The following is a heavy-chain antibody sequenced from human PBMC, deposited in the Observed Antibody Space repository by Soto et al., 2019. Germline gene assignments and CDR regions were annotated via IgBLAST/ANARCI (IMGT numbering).Heavy chain of an antibody. V-gene: IGHV4-31*03. D-gene: IGHD3-16*01. J-gene: IGHJ5*02. CDR2: IYYSGST. CDR1: GGSISSGGYY. Sequence: SETLSLTCTVSGGSISSGGYYWSWIRQHPGKGLEWIGYIYYSGSTYYNPSLKSRVTISVDTSKNQFSLKLSSVTAADTAVYYCASRGTRDLRSIRGHGWFDPWGQGTLVTVSS. CDR3: ASRGTRDLRSIRGHGWFDP.